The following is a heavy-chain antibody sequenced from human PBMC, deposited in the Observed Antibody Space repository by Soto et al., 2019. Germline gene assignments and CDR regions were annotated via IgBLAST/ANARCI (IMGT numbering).Heavy chain of an antibody. J-gene: IGHJ4*02. CDR3: VRTFDSSGWYDY. Sequence: LGESLKISCQGSGYSFTSYWIGWVRQTPGKGLEWMGMIYPGDSDTRYSPSFQGQVTISADKSISAAFLQWSSLKASDTAMYYCVRTFDSSGWYDYWGQGTLVTVSS. CDR1: GYSFTSYW. CDR2: IYPGDSDT. D-gene: IGHD6-19*01. V-gene: IGHV5-51*01.